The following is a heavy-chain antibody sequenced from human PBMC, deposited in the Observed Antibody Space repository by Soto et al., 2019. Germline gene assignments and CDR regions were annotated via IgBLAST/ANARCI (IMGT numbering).Heavy chain of an antibody. CDR1: GFTFTTYY. V-gene: IGHV1-46*01. J-gene: IGHJ4*02. Sequence: QVRLVQSGAEVKKPGASVSISCRKSGFTFTTYYIHWVRQAPGQGLEWMGMIDPSGGSTTYAQKFQGRITITSDKATSTVYMELSSLRSEDTAVYYCARVPYDTTGYYAFWCQGTLVTVAS. D-gene: IGHD3-22*01. CDR3: ARVPYDTTGYYAF. CDR2: IDPSGGST.